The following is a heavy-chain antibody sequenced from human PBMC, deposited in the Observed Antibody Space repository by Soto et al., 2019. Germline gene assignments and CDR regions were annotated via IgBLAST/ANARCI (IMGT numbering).Heavy chain of an antibody. V-gene: IGHV2-5*02. CDR2: IYWDDDK. J-gene: IGHJ5*02. CDR1: GFSLSMSGVG. CDR3: ARGLRYCSSTNCPNCFDP. D-gene: IGHD2-2*01. Sequence: QITLKESGPTLVKPTQTLTLTCTFSGFSLSMSGVGVGWIRQPPGKALEWLALIYWDDDKRYSPSLKSRLTITKDXPKXQXALTMTNMDPVDTATYYCARGLRYCSSTNCPNCFDPWGQGTLVTVSS.